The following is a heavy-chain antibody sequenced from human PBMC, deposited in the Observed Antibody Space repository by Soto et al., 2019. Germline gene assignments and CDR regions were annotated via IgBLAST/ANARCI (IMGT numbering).Heavy chain of an antibody. J-gene: IGHJ6*03. V-gene: IGHV4-59*01. D-gene: IGHD3-16*02. CDR3: ARDPGIVRYMDV. Sequence: SETLSLTCTVSGGSISSYYWSWIRQPPGKGLEWIGYIYYSGSTNYNPSLKSRVTISVDTSKNQFSLKLSSVTAADTAVYYCARDPGIVRYMDVWGKGTTVTVSS. CDR2: IYYSGST. CDR1: GGSISSYY.